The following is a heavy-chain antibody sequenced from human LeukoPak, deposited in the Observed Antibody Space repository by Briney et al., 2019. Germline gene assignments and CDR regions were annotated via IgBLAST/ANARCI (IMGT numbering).Heavy chain of an antibody. V-gene: IGHV3-11*01. CDR2: ISSSGSTK. J-gene: IGHJ3*02. Sequence: GGALRLSCAASGFTFSDFYMSWIRQAPGKGLEGVSYISSSGSTKYYSDSVKGRFIISRDNAKNSLYLHMNSLRVEDTAVYYCARGGRARAAAGFGAFDIWGQGTVVTVSS. D-gene: IGHD6-13*01. CDR3: ARGGRARAAAGFGAFDI. CDR1: GFTFSDFY.